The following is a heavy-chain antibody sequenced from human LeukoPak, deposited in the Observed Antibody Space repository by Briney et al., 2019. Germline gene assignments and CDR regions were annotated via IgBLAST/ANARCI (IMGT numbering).Heavy chain of an antibody. CDR2: INHSGST. D-gene: IGHD3-10*01. J-gene: IGHJ4*02. CDR3: ARRKERWFGALDY. V-gene: IGHV4-34*01. Sequence: SETLSLTCAVYGGSFSGYYRSWIRQPSGKGLEWIGEINHSGSTNYNPSLKSRVTISVDTSKNQFSLKLSSVTAADTAVYYCARRKERWFGALDYWGQGTLVTVSS. CDR1: GGSFSGYY.